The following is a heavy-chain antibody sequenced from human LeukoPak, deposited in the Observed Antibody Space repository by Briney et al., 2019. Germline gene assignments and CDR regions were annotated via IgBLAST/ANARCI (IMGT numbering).Heavy chain of an antibody. D-gene: IGHD5-18*01. V-gene: IGHV3-23*05. J-gene: IGHJ4*02. Sequence: GGSLRLPCAASGFTFSRYAMSWVRQAPGKGLEWVSAVDSRTTGTYYADSVKGRFTISRDNSKNTLYLQMNSLRAEDTAVYYCAKAPSGYSYGYYFDYWGQGTLVTVSS. CDR1: GFTFSRYA. CDR2: VDSRTTGT. CDR3: AKAPSGYSYGYYFDY.